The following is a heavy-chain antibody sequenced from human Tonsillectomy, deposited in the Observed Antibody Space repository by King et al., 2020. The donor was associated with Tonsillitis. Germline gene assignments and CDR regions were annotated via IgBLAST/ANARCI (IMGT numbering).Heavy chain of an antibody. V-gene: IGHV3-30-3*01. J-gene: IGHJ4*02. CDR2: ISYDGSNK. CDR1: GFTFSSYA. Sequence: VQLVESGGGVVQPGRSLRLSCAASGFTFSSYALHWVRQAPGKGLEWVAVISYDGSNKYYADPVKGQFTISRDNSKNTLYLQMNSLRAEDTAVYYCARDGGEYYFDYWGQGTLVTVSS. CDR3: ARDGGEYYFDY. D-gene: IGHD3-10*01.